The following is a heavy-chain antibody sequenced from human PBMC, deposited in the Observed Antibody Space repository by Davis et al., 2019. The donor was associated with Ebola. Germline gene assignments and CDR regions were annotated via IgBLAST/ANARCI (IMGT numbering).Heavy chain of an antibody. Sequence: GESLKISCKGSGYSFTSYWIGWVRQMPGKGLEWMGIIYPGDSDTRYSPSFQGQVTISADKSISTAYLQWSSLKASDTAMYYCARGWGYCSGGSCYSDWFDPWGQGTLVTVSS. CDR2: IYPGDSDT. J-gene: IGHJ5*02. V-gene: IGHV5-51*01. CDR1: GYSFTSYW. CDR3: ARGWGYCSGGSCYSDWFDP. D-gene: IGHD2-15*01.